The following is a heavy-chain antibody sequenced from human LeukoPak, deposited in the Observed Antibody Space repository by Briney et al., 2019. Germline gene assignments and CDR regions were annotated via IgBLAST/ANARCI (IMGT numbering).Heavy chain of an antibody. CDR2: INHSGST. V-gene: IGHV4-34*01. CDR3: ARVHRGYSSSWPRSDY. J-gene: IGHJ4*02. Sequence: SETLSLTCAVYGGSFSGYYWSWIRQPPGKGLEWIGEINHSGSTNYNPSLKSRVTISVDTSKNQFSLKLSSVTAADTAVYYCARVHRGYSSSWPRSDYWGQGTLVTVSS. CDR1: GGSFSGYY. D-gene: IGHD6-13*01.